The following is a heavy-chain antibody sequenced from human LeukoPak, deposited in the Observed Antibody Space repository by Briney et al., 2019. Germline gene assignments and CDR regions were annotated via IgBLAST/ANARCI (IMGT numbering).Heavy chain of an antibody. J-gene: IGHJ2*01. CDR2: IIPIFGTA. V-gene: IGHV1-69*13. CDR1: GGTFISYA. Sequence: SVKVSCKASGGTFISYAISWVRQAPGQGLEWMGGIIPIFGTANYAQKFQGRVTITADESTSTAYMELSSLRSEGTAVYYCAINYYYDSSGRSYWYFDLWGRGTLVTVSS. D-gene: IGHD3-22*01. CDR3: AINYYYDSSGRSYWYFDL.